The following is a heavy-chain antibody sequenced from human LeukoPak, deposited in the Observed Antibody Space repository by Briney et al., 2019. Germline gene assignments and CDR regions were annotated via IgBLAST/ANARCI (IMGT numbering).Heavy chain of an antibody. D-gene: IGHD2-2*01. CDR3: ARDLPAAATPSHEFKGFDP. Sequence: ASVRVSCKASGYTFTSYGISWVRQAPGQGLEWMGWISAYNGNTNYAQKLQGRVTMTTDTSTSTAYMELRSLRSDDTAVYYCARDLPAAATPSHEFKGFDPWGQGTLVTVSS. CDR2: ISAYNGNT. CDR1: GYTFTSYG. V-gene: IGHV1-18*01. J-gene: IGHJ5*02.